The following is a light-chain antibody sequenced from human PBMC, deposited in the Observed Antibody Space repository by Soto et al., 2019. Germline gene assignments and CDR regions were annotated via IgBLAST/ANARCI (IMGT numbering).Light chain of an antibody. Sequence: QSALTQPASVSGSPGQSITISCTGTSSDVGGYNYVSWYQQHPGKAPKLMIYEVSNRPSGVSNRFSGSKSGNTASLTISGLQAEDEADYYCSSYTSSSTSLVVFGGGTK. J-gene: IGLJ2*01. CDR1: SSDVGGYNY. V-gene: IGLV2-14*01. CDR3: SSYTSSSTSLVV. CDR2: EVS.